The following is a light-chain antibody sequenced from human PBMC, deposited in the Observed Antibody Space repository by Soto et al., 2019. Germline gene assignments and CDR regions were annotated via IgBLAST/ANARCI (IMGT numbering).Light chain of an antibody. J-gene: IGKJ1*01. CDR2: AAS. V-gene: IGKV1-39*01. CDR3: QQSYSTPWT. CDR1: QSISSY. Sequence: DIQMTQSPSSLSASVGDRVTITCRASQSISSYLNWYQQKPGKAPKLLIYAASSLQSGVPSRFSGSGSGTDFTLTISSLQPEDFETYYCQQSYSTPWTFGQGTTVDIK.